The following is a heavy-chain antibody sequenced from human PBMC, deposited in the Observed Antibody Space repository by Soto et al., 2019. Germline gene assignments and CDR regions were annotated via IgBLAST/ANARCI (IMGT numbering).Heavy chain of an antibody. CDR2: INLDGSST. CDR1: GFTFSSYW. V-gene: IGHV3-74*01. Sequence: GGSMRLSCAASGFTFSSYWMHWVRQAAGKGLVWVSRINLDGSSTTYADSVKGRFTISRDNAKNTLYLQMNSLRAEDTAVYYCARSTQNLDSWGQGTLVTVSS. J-gene: IGHJ4*02. CDR3: ARSTQNLDS.